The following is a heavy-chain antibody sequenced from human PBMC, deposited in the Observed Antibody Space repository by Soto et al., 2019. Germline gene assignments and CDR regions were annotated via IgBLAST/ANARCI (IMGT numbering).Heavy chain of an antibody. CDR1: GYTFFTYD. CDR2: ISTYSGDT. J-gene: IGHJ5*02. Sequence: QVHLVQSGVEVKTPGASVKVSCQASGYTFFTYDISWVRQAPGQGLEWMGWISTYSGDTKYAQKFQGRGTMTTDTSTTTAYLELRSLRYDDTAGYYCARHHGPTTSENWFDPWGQGTLVTVSS. CDR3: ARHHGPTTSENWFDP. V-gene: IGHV1-18*01. D-gene: IGHD5-12*01.